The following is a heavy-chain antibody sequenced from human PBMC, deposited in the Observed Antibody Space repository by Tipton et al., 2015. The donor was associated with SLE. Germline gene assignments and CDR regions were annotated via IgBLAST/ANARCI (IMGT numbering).Heavy chain of an antibody. CDR3: ARDRLNYDYIWGSYHE. D-gene: IGHD3-16*01. J-gene: IGHJ3*01. CDR2: IYSGGST. CDR1: GFTVSSNY. V-gene: IGHV3-66*02. Sequence: SLRLSCAASGFTVSSNYMSWVRQAPGKGLEWVSVIYSGGSTYYADSVKGRFTISRDNSKNTLYLQMNSLRAEDTAVYYCARDRLNYDYIWGSYHEWGQGTMVTVSS.